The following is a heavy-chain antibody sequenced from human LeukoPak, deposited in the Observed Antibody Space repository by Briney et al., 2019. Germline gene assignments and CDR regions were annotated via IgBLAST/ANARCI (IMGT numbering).Heavy chain of an antibody. D-gene: IGHD2-15*01. CDR3: ARAAGYCSGGSCYSNRVDY. V-gene: IGHV1-2*02. CDR2: INPNSGGT. Sequence: ASVKVSCKASGYTFTGYYMHWVRQAPGQGLEWMGWINPNSGGTNYARKFQGRVTMTRDTSISTAYMELSRLRSDDTAVYYCARAAGYCSGGSCYSNRVDYWGQGTLVTVSS. J-gene: IGHJ4*02. CDR1: GYTFTGYY.